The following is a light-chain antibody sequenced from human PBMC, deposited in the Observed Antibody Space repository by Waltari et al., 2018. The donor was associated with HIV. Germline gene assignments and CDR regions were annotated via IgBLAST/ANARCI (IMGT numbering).Light chain of an antibody. J-gene: IGLJ1*01. CDR2: DVS. CDR3: CSYAGSSTYV. V-gene: IGLV2-11*01. Sequence: QSALTQPRSVSGSPGQSVTISCTGTSSDVGGYNYVSWYQQHPGKAPILMIYDVSKRPAGFPDRFSGSKSGNTASLTISGLQAEDEADYYCCSYAGSSTYVFGTGTKVTVL. CDR1: SSDVGGYNY.